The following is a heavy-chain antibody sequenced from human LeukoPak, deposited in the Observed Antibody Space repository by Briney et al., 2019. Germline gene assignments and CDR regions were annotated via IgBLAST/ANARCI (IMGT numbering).Heavy chain of an antibody. CDR1: GFTFSSYE. J-gene: IGHJ4*02. D-gene: IGHD3-10*01. CDR2: ISSSGSTI. Sequence: GGSLRLSCAASGFTFSSYEMNWVRQAPGKGLEWVSYISSSGSTIYYADSVKGRFTISSDNAKNSLYLQMNSLRAEDTAVYYCAREDPATGNYWGQGTLVTVSS. V-gene: IGHV3-48*03. CDR3: AREDPATGNY.